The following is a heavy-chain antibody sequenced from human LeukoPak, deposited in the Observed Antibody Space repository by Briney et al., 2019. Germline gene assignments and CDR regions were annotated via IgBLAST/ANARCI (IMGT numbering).Heavy chain of an antibody. CDR3: ARVTYDSVWGSYGGDYYFDY. J-gene: IGHJ4*02. CDR2: FIRSGMII. Sequence: GGSRRLSCRALGITLRSYEMTGCRRAPGKGWGWFSYFIRSGMIIYYAYSVKVQFTISRDNAKNTLYLQMNSLRAEDTAVYYCARVTYDSVWGSYGGDYYFDYWGQGTLVTVSS. CDR1: GITLRSYE. V-gene: IGHV3-48*03. D-gene: IGHD3-16*01.